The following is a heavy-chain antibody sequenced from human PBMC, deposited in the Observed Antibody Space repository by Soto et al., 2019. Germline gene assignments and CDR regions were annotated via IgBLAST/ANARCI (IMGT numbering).Heavy chain of an antibody. CDR2: IYYSGST. CDR3: ARDDHFDY. V-gene: IGHV4-59*01. Sequence: QVQLQESGPGLVKPSETLSLTCTVSGGSISSYYWSWIRQPPGKGLEWIGYIYYSGSTNYNTSLKSRVTLSVDTSKNQFSLKLSSVTAADTAVYYCARDDHFDYWGQGTLVTVSS. J-gene: IGHJ4*02. CDR1: GGSISSYY.